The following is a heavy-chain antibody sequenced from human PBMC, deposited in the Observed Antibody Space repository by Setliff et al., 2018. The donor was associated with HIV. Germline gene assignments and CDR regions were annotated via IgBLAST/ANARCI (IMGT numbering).Heavy chain of an antibody. Sequence: GESLKISCKGSGYSFTSYWIGWVRQMPGKGLEWMGIIYPGDSDTRYSPSFQGQVTISRDNAKKTLYLQMNSLRAEDTAVYFCARDQDYSHGSDSYYDAFDMWGQGTMVTVS. V-gene: IGHV5-51*01. CDR3: ARDQDYSHGSDSYYDAFDM. CDR1: GYSFTSYW. J-gene: IGHJ3*02. CDR2: IYPGDSDT. D-gene: IGHD3-22*01.